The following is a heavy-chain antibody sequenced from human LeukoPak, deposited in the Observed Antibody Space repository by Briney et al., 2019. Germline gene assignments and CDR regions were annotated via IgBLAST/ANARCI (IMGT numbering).Heavy chain of an antibody. V-gene: IGHV4-4*08. CDR1: GGSISSYY. CDR2: IYTSGST. J-gene: IGHJ1*01. Sequence: SETLSLTCTVSGGSISSYYWSWIRQPPGKGLEWIGRIYTSGSTNYNPSLKSRVTISVDTSRNQFSLKLSSVTAADTAVYYCARRSRAAAGEIGYFQHWGQGTLVTVSS. CDR3: ARRSRAAAGEIGYFQH. D-gene: IGHD6-13*01.